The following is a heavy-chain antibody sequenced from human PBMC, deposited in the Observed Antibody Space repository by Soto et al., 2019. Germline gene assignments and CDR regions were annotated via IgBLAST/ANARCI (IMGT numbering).Heavy chain of an antibody. J-gene: IGHJ6*03. CDR2: ISSSSSTI. Sequence: GGSLRLSCAASGFTFSSYYMNWVRQAPGKGLEWVSYISSSSSTIYYADSVKGRFTISRDNAKTSLYLQMISLRAEDTAVYYCARAAKAAQEGYYYYYMDVWGKGTTVTVSS. D-gene: IGHD2-15*01. V-gene: IGHV3-48*01. CDR1: GFTFSSYY. CDR3: ARAAKAAQEGYYYYYMDV.